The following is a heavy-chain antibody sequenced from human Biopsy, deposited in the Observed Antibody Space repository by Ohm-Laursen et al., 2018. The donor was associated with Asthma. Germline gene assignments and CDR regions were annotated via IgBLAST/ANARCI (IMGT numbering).Heavy chain of an antibody. D-gene: IGHD3-10*01. Sequence: SVTPSCQTSGYTFNSAGITWVRQAPGQGLEWMGWISVYNGNTKVAQKLQDRVTMITGTSTSTAYMELRSLRSDDTAVYFCARAVDYSHYYGIDVWGQGTTVTVS. V-gene: IGHV1-18*01. CDR2: ISVYNGNT. CDR3: ARAVDYSHYYGIDV. J-gene: IGHJ6*02. CDR1: GYTFNSAG.